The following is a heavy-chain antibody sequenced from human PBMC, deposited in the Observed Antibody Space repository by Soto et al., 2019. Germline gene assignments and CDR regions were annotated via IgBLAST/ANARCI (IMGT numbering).Heavy chain of an antibody. V-gene: IGHV3-30-3*01. CDR1: GFNVNSYT. D-gene: IGHD6-19*01. CDR3: ARERSLAVSAPGY. Sequence: PGGSLRLSCAASGFNVNSYTMYWVRQAPGKGLEWVASTSPDAVNEYYADSAKGRFTIFRDISKNTLFVEMNSLRAEDSAMYFCARERSLAVSAPGYWGQGTLVTVSS. CDR2: TSPDAVNE. J-gene: IGHJ4*02.